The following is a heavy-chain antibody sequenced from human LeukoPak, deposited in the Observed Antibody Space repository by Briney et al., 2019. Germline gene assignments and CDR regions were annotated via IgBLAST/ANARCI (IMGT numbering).Heavy chain of an antibody. D-gene: IGHD3-10*01. CDR2: MNPNSGNT. V-gene: IGHV1-8*01. Sequence: ASVKVSCKASGYTFTGYDINWVRQATGQGLEWMGWMNPNSGNTGYAQKFQGRVTMTRNTSISTAYMELSSLRSEDTAVYYCARVGYYGSGSYLSYYYYMDVWGKGTTVTVSS. CDR3: ARVGYYGSGSYLSYYYYMDV. J-gene: IGHJ6*03. CDR1: GYTFTGYD.